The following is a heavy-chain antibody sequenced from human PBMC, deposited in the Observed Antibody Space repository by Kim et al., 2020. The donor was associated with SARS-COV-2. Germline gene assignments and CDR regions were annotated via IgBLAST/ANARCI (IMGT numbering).Heavy chain of an antibody. CDR3: ARGERSFGGDAFDI. CDR2: IGTAGDT. D-gene: IGHD3-3*01. V-gene: IGHV3-13*01. Sequence: GGSLRLSCAASGFTFSSYDMHWVRQATGKGLEWVSAIGTAGDTYYPGSVKGRFTISRENAKNSLYLQMNSLRAGDTAVYYCARGERSFGGDAFDIWGQGTMVTVSS. J-gene: IGHJ3*02. CDR1: GFTFSSYD.